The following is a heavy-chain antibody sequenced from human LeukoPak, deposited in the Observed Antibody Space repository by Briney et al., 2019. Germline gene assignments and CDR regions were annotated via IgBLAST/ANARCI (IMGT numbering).Heavy chain of an antibody. CDR2: IGGSGRKI. CDR3: ARDLNVGMDV. Sequence: GGSLRLSCAASGFTFSDYYITWIRQAPGKGLEWLAYIGGSGRKIDYADSVKGRFTISRDNAQNLLYLHMNSLRAEDSAIYYCARDLNVGMDVWGRGATVTVSS. J-gene: IGHJ6*02. CDR1: GFTFSDYY. V-gene: IGHV3-11*01.